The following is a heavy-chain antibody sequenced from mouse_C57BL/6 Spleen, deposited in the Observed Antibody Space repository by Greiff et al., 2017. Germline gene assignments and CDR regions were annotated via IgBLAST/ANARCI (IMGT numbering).Heavy chain of an antibody. D-gene: IGHD2-10*02. J-gene: IGHJ2*01. V-gene: IGHV1-50*01. CDR3: AVWSHYFDY. CDR1: GYTFTSYW. CDR2: IDPSDSYT. Sequence: QVQLQQPGAELVKPGASVKLSCKASGYTFTSYWMQWVKQRPGQGLEWIGEIDPSDSYTNYNQKFKGKATLTVDTSSSTAYMQLSSLTSEDSAVYYCAVWSHYFDYWGQGTTLTVPS.